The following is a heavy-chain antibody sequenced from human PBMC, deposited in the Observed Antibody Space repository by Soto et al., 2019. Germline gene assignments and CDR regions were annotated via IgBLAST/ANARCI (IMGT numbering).Heavy chain of an antibody. CDR2: IYYSGST. Sequence: TLSLTCTFSCGSINSGDYYWSWIRQPPGKGLEWIGYIYYSGSTYYNPSLKSRVTISVDTSKNQFSLKLSSVTAADTAVYYWARSSLNSNWFDPWGQGTLVTVS. V-gene: IGHV4-30-4*01. CDR1: CGSINSGDYY. D-gene: IGHD6-6*01. J-gene: IGHJ5*02. CDR3: ARSSLNSNWFDP.